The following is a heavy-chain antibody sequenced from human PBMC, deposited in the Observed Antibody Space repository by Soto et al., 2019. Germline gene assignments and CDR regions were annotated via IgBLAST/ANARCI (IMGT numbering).Heavy chain of an antibody. V-gene: IGHV4-59*01. J-gene: IGHJ5*02. CDR2: IYYSETA. CDR3: ARSSDYKSRWFDP. D-gene: IGHD2-2*01. Sequence: PGKGLEWIGYIYYSETANYNPSLKSRVTISVDTSKNQLSLKLRSVTAADTAVYYGARSSDYKSRWFDPWGQGTLVTVSS.